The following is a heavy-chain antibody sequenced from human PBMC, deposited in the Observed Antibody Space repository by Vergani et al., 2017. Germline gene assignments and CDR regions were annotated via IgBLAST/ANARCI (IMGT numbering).Heavy chain of an antibody. D-gene: IGHD3-22*01. V-gene: IGHV3-21*04. CDR1: GFTFSNYT. CDR2: ISSRSTYI. Sequence: EVQLVESGGGLVKPGGSLRLSCAASGFTFSNYTMNWVRQAPGKGLEWVSSISSRSTYIYYADSVKGRFTISRDNAKNSLYLQLNSLRAEDTAVYYCAKVGYYDSSGYGVWYFDLWGRGTLVTVSS. CDR3: AKVGYYDSSGYGVWYFDL. J-gene: IGHJ2*01.